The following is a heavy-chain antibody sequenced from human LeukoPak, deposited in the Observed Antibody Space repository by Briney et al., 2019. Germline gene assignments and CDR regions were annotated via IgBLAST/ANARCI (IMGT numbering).Heavy chain of an antibody. CDR1: GYTFTSYY. CDR2: INPSGGST. V-gene: IGHV1-46*01. J-gene: IGHJ4*02. CDR3: AREHGYSLDY. Sequence: ASVRVSFKASGYTFTSYYTHWVRQAPGQGVEWMGIINPSGGSTSYAQKFQGRVTMTRDMSTSTVYMELSSLRSEDTAVYYCAREHGYSLDYWGQGTLVTVSS. D-gene: IGHD2-21*01.